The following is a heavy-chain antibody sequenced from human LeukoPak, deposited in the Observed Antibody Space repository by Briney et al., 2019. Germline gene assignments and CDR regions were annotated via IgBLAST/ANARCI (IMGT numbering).Heavy chain of an antibody. CDR1: GASISTYY. Sequence: SETLSLTCTVSGASISTYYWSWIRQPPGKGLEWIGYIYYSGSTNYNPSLKSRVTISVDTSKNQFSLKLSSVTAADTAVYYCASYYYDSSGYYRFDYWGQGTLATVSS. CDR2: IYYSGST. D-gene: IGHD3-22*01. V-gene: IGHV4-59*08. J-gene: IGHJ4*02. CDR3: ASYYYDSSGYYRFDY.